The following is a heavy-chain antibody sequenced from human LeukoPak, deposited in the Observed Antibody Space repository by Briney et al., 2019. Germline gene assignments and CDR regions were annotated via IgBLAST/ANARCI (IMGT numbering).Heavy chain of an antibody. CDR1: GFTFSSYG. J-gene: IGHJ4*02. Sequence: GGSLRLSCAASGFTFSSYGMHWVRRAPGKGLEWVAVIWYDGSNKYYADSVKGRFTISRDNSKNTLYLQMNSLRAEDTAVYYCARDDYDSSGYHYWGQGTLVTVSS. V-gene: IGHV3-33*01. CDR3: ARDDYDSSGYHY. CDR2: IWYDGSNK. D-gene: IGHD3-22*01.